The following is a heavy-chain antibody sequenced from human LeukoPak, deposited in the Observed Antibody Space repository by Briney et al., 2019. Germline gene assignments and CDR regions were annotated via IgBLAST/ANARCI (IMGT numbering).Heavy chain of an antibody. V-gene: IGHV3-23*01. Sequence: GGSLRLSCAASGFTFNNYAMTWVRQAPGKGLEWVSSIIGNGGATYYADSVKGRFTISRDNSQDTLHMQMSSLRDDDTAVYYCAKDLRYYYDSPAAPWAQGTLSPSPQ. CDR1: GFTFNNYA. CDR3: AKDLRYYYDSPAAP. J-gene: IGHJ5*02. CDR2: IIGNGGAT. D-gene: IGHD3-22*01.